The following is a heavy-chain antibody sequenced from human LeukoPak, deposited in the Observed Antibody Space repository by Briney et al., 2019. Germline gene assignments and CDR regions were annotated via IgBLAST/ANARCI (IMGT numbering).Heavy chain of an antibody. CDR3: AGNYCSGGSCYVDY. J-gene: IGHJ4*02. D-gene: IGHD2-15*01. V-gene: IGHV4-59*01. Sequence: SETLSLTCTVSGGSISSYYWSWIRQPPGKGLEWIGYIYYSGSTNYNPSLKSRVTISVDTSKNQFSLKLSSVTAADTAVYYCAGNYCSGGSCYVDYWGQGTLVTVPS. CDR1: GGSISSYY. CDR2: IYYSGST.